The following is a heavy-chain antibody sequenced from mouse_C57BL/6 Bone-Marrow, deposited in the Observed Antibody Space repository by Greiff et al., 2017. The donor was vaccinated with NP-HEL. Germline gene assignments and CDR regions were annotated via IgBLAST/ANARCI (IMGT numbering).Heavy chain of an antibody. CDR1: GYTFTSYW. CDR2: INPSNGGT. V-gene: IGHV1-53*01. CDR3: ARSDPYYGSSYGY. Sequence: VQLQQPGTELVKPGASVKLSCKASGYTFTSYWMHWVKPRPGQGLEWIGNINPSNGGTNYNEKFKSKATLTVDKSSSTAYMQLSSLTSEDSAVYYCARSDPYYGSSYGYWGQGTTLTVSS. J-gene: IGHJ2*01. D-gene: IGHD1-1*01.